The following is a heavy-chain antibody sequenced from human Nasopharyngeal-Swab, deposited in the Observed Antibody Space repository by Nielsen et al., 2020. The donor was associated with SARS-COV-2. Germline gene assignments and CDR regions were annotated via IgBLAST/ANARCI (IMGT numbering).Heavy chain of an antibody. J-gene: IGHJ4*02. CDR3: ARDWVGYCSSTSCPSI. CDR1: GFTFSSYA. V-gene: IGHV3-48*04. Sequence: GESLKISCAASGFTFSSYAMHWVRQAPGKGLEWVSYISSGGSTIYYADSVKGRFTISRDNAKNSLYLQMNSLRAEDTAVYYCARDWVGYCSSTSCPSIWGQGTLVTVSS. CDR2: ISSGGSTI. D-gene: IGHD2-2*03.